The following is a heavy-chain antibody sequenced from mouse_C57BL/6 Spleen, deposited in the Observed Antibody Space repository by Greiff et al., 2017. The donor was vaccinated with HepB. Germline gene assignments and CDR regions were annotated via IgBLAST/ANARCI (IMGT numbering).Heavy chain of an antibody. Sequence: EVQLQQSGAELVKPGASVKLSCTASGFNIKDYYMHWVKQRTEQGLEWIGRIDPEDGETKSAPKFQGKATITADTSSNTAYLQLSSLTSEDTAVYYCASIYYDYDSAWFAYWGQGTLVTVSA. CDR2: IDPEDGET. V-gene: IGHV14-2*01. CDR1: GFNIKDYY. CDR3: ASIYYDYDSAWFAY. J-gene: IGHJ3*01. D-gene: IGHD2-4*01.